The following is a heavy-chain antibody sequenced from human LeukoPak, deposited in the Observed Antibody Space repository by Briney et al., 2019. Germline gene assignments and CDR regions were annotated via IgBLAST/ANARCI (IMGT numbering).Heavy chain of an antibody. CDR2: IYYSGST. V-gene: IGHV4-61*03. D-gene: IGHD4-17*01. CDR3: ARGDGDYRY. Sequence: PSETLSLTCTVSGGSISSSSYYWSWIRQPPGKGLEWIGYIYYSGSTNYNPSLKSRVTISVDTSKNHFSLKLSSVTAADTAVYYCARGDGDYRYWGQGTLVTVSS. CDR1: GGSISSSSYY. J-gene: IGHJ4*02.